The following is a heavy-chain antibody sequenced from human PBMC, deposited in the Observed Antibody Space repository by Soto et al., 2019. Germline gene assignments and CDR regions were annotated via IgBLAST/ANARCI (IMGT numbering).Heavy chain of an antibody. D-gene: IGHD6-6*01. CDR2: MNPNSGNT. CDR1: GDTFTSYD. J-gene: IGHJ5*02. Sequence: ASVKVSCKASGDTFTSYDINWVRQATGQGLEWMGWMNPNSGNTGYAQKFQGTVTMTRNTSISTAYMELRSLRSEDTAVYYCARSERIAARPGWFDPWGQGTMVTVYS. CDR3: ARSERIAARPGWFDP. V-gene: IGHV1-8*01.